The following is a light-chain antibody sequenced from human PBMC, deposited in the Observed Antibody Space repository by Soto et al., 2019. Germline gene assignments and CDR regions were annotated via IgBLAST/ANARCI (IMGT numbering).Light chain of an antibody. Sequence: EIVLTQSPGTLSLSPGEGATLSCRASQSVSNRYLAWYQKKPGQAPRLLIYGASSRATGIPNRFSGSGSGTHFTLTLRRLETEDFAVYYCQQYDNSPIPFGQGTRLHI. CDR1: QSVSNRY. J-gene: IGKJ5*01. CDR3: QQYDNSPIP. V-gene: IGKV3-20*01. CDR2: GAS.